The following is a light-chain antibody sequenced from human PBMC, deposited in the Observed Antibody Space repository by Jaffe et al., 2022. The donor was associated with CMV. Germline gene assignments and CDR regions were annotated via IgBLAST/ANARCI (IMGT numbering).Light chain of an antibody. CDR2: YDR. J-gene: IGLJ2*01. V-gene: IGLV3-21*04. CDR1: NIGDRS. CDR3: QVWDSSSDLV. Sequence: SYVLTQPPSVSVAPGKTATITCGGNNIGDRSVHWYQQKPGLAPVVIISYDRDRPSEIPERFSGSKTENTATLTISRVEAGDEADYYCQVWDSSSDLVFGGGTKLTVL.